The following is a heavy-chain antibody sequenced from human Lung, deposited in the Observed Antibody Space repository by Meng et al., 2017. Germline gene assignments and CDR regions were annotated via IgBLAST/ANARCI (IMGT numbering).Heavy chain of an antibody. CDR3: TNDRLNH. CDR1: GFTFTDHW. V-gene: IGHV3-74*01. D-gene: IGHD1-1*01. Sequence: VQVVAPGGCLVPPGGSLRLSCAASGFTFTDHWMHWVRQGPGKGLVWVSRINRDGTRPTYADSVKGRFTISRDNAKNTLYLQMNNLRAEDTAFYYCTNDRLNHWGQGALVTVSS. J-gene: IGHJ1*01. CDR2: INRDGTRP.